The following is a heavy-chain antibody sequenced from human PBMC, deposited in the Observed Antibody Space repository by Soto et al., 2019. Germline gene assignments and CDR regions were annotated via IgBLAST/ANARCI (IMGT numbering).Heavy chain of an antibody. V-gene: IGHV4-31*03. Sequence: SETLSLTCTVSGGSISSGGYYWSWIRQHPGKGLEWIGYIYYSGSTYYNPSLKSRVTISVDTSKNQFSLKLSSVTAADTAVYYCARARHYYYDSSGYYFQHWGQGTLVTVSS. J-gene: IGHJ1*01. CDR2: IYYSGST. CDR1: GGSISSGGYY. D-gene: IGHD3-22*01. CDR3: ARARHYYYDSSGYYFQH.